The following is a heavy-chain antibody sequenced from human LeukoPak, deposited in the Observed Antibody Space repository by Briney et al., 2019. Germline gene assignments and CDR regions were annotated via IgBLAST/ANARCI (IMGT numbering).Heavy chain of an antibody. J-gene: IGHJ4*02. CDR2: ISAYNGNT. V-gene: IGHV1-18*01. CDR1: GYTFTSYG. Sequence: ASVKVSCKASGYTFTSYGISWVRQAPGQGLEWMGWISAYNGNTNYAQKLQGRVTMTTDTSTSTAYMELRSLRSVDTAVYYCARGGYGYYYDSSGYPDDWGQGTLVTVSS. D-gene: IGHD3-22*01. CDR3: ARGGYGYYYDSSGYPDD.